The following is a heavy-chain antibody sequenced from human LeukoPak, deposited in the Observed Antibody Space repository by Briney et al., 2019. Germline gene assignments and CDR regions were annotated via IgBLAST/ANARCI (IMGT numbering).Heavy chain of an antibody. V-gene: IGHV3-21*01. CDR3: ARGPGSGTGGMDV. J-gene: IGHJ6*02. CDR2: ISSSSSYI. Sequence: GGSLRLSCAASGFTFSSYAMSWVRQAPGKGLEWVSSISSSSSYIYYADSVKGRFTISRDESKNMLYLQMNSLRTEDTAMYYCARGPGSGTGGMDVWGQGTTVTVSS. D-gene: IGHD3-10*01. CDR1: GFTFSSYA.